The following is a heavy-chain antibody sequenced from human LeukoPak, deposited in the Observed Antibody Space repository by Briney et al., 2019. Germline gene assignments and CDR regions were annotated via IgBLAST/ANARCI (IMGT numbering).Heavy chain of an antibody. J-gene: IGHJ6*02. D-gene: IGHD2-2*01. CDR2: INPNSGGT. CDR1: GYTFTGYY. Sequence: AASVTVSFTASGYTFTGYYMHRVRQAPGQGLEWMGRINPNSGGTNYAQKFQGRVTMTRDTSISTAYMELSRLRSDDTAVYYCARDLIYAGYQLDYGMDVWGQGTTVTVSS. V-gene: IGHV1-2*06. CDR3: ARDLIYAGYQLDYGMDV.